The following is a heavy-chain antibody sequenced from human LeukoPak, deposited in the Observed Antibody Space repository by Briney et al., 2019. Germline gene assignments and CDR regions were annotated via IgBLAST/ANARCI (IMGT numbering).Heavy chain of an antibody. CDR3: ARESPYGDYVDRYFDY. Sequence: GRSLRLSCAASGFTFSNYDMHWVRQAPGKGLEWVSYISSSSSYTNYADSVKGRFTISRDNAKNSLYLQMNSLRAEDTAVYYCARESPYGDYVDRYFDYWGQGTLVTVSS. D-gene: IGHD4-17*01. V-gene: IGHV3-11*06. CDR1: GFTFSNYD. CDR2: ISSSSSYT. J-gene: IGHJ4*02.